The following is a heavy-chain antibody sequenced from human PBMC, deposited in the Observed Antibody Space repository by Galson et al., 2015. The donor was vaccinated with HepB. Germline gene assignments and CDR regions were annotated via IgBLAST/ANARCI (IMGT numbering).Heavy chain of an antibody. D-gene: IGHD6-19*01. J-gene: IGHJ6*02. CDR3: TTALASDYYYGLDV. CDR1: DFSFNNAW. Sequence: LSCAASDFSFNNAWMCWCRQAPGEGQQWVGHIKSITDGGTNGYAAPVGGSFTISRDESKKTLYLQMNSLKTEDTALYYCTTALASDYYYGLDVWGQGTTVIVSS. CDR2: IKSITDGGTN. V-gene: IGHV3-15*01.